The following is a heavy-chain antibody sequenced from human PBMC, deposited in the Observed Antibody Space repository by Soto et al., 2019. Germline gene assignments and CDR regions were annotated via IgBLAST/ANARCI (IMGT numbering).Heavy chain of an antibody. CDR1: GFTFSSYA. J-gene: IGHJ6*02. CDR2: ISYDGSNK. Sequence: PGGSLRLSCAASGFTFSSYAMHWVRQAPGKGLEWVAVISYDGSNKYYADSVKGRFTISRDNSKNTLYLQMNSLRAEDTAVYYCARQGAYDFWSGYPSRYGMDVWGQGTTVTVSS. D-gene: IGHD3-3*01. CDR3: ARQGAYDFWSGYPSRYGMDV. V-gene: IGHV3-30-3*01.